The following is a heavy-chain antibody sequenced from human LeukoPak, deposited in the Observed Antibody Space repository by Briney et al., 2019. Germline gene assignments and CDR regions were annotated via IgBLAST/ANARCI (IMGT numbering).Heavy chain of an antibody. J-gene: IGHJ4*02. D-gene: IGHD5-18*01. V-gene: IGHV3-23*01. Sequence: GGSLRLSCAASGFTFRTYAMSWVRQAPGKGLEWVSSISGSGGDIYYADSVKGRFTISRDNSKNTLYLQMNSLRGEDTAVYYCAKDELAPHTAIVDLLDYWGQGTLVTVSS. CDR3: AKDELAPHTAIVDLLDY. CDR2: ISGSGGDI. CDR1: GFTFRTYA.